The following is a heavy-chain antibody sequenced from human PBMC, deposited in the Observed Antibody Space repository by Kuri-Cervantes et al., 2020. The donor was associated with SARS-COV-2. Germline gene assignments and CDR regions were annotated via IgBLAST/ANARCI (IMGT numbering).Heavy chain of an antibody. CDR2: ISNDGNDK. Sequence: GGSLRLSCAASGLTLSSHAMHWVRQAPGKGLEWVAVISNDGNDKYYADSVKGRFTISRDNSKNTLFLQMHSLTAEDTAVYYCARGGPYYYYGMDVWGQGTTVTVSS. J-gene: IGHJ6*02. V-gene: IGHV3-30*01. CDR3: ARGGPYYYYGMDV. CDR1: GLTLSSHA.